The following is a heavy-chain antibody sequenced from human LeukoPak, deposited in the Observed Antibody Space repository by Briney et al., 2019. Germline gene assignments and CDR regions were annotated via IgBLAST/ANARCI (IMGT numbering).Heavy chain of an antibody. V-gene: IGHV1-2*06. J-gene: IGHJ6*03. D-gene: IGHD3-3*02. Sequence: ASVKVSCKASGYTFTGYFIHWVRQAPGQGLEWMGRINPNTGGTNYAQKFQGRVTMTRDTSITTAYMELSRLRSDDTAIYYCARVKSDISHYMDVWGKGTTVTVSS. CDR2: INPNTGGT. CDR3: ARVKSDISHYMDV. CDR1: GYTFTGYF.